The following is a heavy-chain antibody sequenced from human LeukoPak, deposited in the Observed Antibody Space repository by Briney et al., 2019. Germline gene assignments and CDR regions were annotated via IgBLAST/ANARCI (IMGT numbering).Heavy chain of an antibody. CDR3: ARDLYSSSWYGGNWFDP. V-gene: IGHV7-4-1*02. CDR1: GYTFTSYA. D-gene: IGHD6-13*01. Sequence: ASLKVSCKASGYTFTSYAMNWVRQAPGKGLEWMGWINTNTGNPTYAQGFTGRFVFSLDTSDSTAYLQISSLKAEDTAVYYCARDLYSSSWYGGNWFDPGGQGTVVTVFS. CDR2: INTNTGNP. J-gene: IGHJ5*02.